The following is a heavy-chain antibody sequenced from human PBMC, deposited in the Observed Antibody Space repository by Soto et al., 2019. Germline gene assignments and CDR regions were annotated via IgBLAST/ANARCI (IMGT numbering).Heavy chain of an antibody. V-gene: IGHV3-21*01. CDR1: GFTFSSYS. CDR3: ARVSPLTGPNNYYYYGMDV. CDR2: ISSSSSYI. Sequence: GSLRLSCAASGFTFSSYSMNWVRQAPGKGLEWVSSISSSSSYIYYADSVKGRFTISRDNAKNSLYLQMNSLRAEDTAVYYCARVSPLTGPNNYYYYGMDVWGQGT. J-gene: IGHJ6*02. D-gene: IGHD3-9*01.